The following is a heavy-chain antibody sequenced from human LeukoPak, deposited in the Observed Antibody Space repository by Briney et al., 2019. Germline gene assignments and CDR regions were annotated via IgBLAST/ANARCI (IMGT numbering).Heavy chain of an antibody. Sequence: ASVKVSFKASGFTFTSYDINWVRQASGQGLEWMGWMNPNNGNTGYAQKFQGRVTMTRDTSISTAYMELRGLRSEDTAVYYCVRDGEGVAISVNYWFDPWGQGTLVTVSS. CDR1: GFTFTSYD. J-gene: IGHJ5*02. D-gene: IGHD2-2*02. V-gene: IGHV1-8*01. CDR3: VRDGEGVAISVNYWFDP. CDR2: MNPNNGNT.